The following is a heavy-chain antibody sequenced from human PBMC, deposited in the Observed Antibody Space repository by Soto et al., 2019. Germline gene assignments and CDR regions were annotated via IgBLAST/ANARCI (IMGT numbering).Heavy chain of an antibody. CDR3: ASGDDNDGLALYYVDY. V-gene: IGHV1-69*01. CDR2: IIPIFGTA. J-gene: IGHJ4*02. CDR1: GGTFSSYA. Sequence: QVQLVQSGAEVKKPGSSVKVSCKASGGTFSSYAISWVRQAPGQGLEWMGGIIPIFGTANYAQKFQGRVTITADEAPSTAYMELSSLRSEDTAVYYCASGDDNDGLALYYVDYWGQGALVTVSS. D-gene: IGHD3-9*01.